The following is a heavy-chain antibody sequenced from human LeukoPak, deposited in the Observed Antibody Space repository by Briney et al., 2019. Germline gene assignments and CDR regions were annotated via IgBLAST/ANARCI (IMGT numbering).Heavy chain of an antibody. CDR2: IYHSGST. Sequence: PSETLSLTCTVSGGSISSYYWSWIRQPPGKGLEWIGYIYHSGSTYYNPSLKSRVTISVDRSKNQFSLKLSSVTAADTAVYYCARFSIAATFDYWGQGTLVTVSS. CDR1: GGSISSYY. V-gene: IGHV4-59*12. J-gene: IGHJ4*02. D-gene: IGHD6-13*01. CDR3: ARFSIAATFDY.